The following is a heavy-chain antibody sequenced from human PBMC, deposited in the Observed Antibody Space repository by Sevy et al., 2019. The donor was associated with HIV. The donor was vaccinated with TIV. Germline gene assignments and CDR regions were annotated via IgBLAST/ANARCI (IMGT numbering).Heavy chain of an antibody. CDR3: AKDSYYDSSGYFDA. CDR2: ISWNSGRI. D-gene: IGHD3-22*01. Sequence: SLRLSCAASGFTFEDYALHWVRQVPGKGLEWVSGISWNSGRIGYADSVKGRFTISRDNAKNSLYLQMNSLRAEDTAFYYCAKDSYYDSSGYFDAWGQGTLVTVSS. V-gene: IGHV3-9*01. J-gene: IGHJ4*02. CDR1: GFTFEDYA.